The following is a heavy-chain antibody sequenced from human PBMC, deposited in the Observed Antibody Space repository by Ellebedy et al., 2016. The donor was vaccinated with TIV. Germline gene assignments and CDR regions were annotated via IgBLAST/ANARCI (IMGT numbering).Heavy chain of an antibody. J-gene: IGHJ3*02. CDR2: IKQDGSEQ. CDR1: GFTFSSYW. D-gene: IGHD7-27*01. Sequence: GGSLRLSXAASGFTFSSYWVNWVRQAPGKGLEWVANIKQDGSEQYYVDSVKGRFTISRDTAKNSLYLQMNSLRAEDTAVYYCAKLGGLGIQGGSFEIWGQGTMVTVSS. CDR3: AKLGGLGIQGGSFEI. V-gene: IGHV3-7*01.